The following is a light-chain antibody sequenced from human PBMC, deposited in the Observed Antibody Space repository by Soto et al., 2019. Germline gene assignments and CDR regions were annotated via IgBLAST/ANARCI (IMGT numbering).Light chain of an antibody. J-gene: IGLJ3*02. CDR3: SSFTNADSLKDWV. CDR2: EVD. Sequence: QSALTQPASVSGSPGQSITISCTGTSSDVGTYNLVSWYQPHPGRAPKLSIYEVDSRTSGISDRFSGSNSGNTAYLTISGLQPEDEADYYCSSFTNADSLKDWVFGGGTKLTVL. V-gene: IGLV2-14*02. CDR1: SSDVGTYNL.